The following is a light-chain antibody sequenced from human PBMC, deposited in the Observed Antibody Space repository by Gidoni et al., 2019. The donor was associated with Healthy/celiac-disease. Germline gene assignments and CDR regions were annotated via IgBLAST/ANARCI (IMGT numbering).Light chain of an antibody. Sequence: LHLPQSPPSLSASVGDRVTITCRASQSISSYLNWYQQKPGKAPKLLIYAASSLQSGVPSRFSGSGSGTDFTLTISSLQPEDFATYYCQQSYSTPPTFGQGTKVEIK. CDR2: AAS. J-gene: IGKJ1*01. V-gene: IGKV1-39*01. CDR1: QSISSY. CDR3: QQSYSTPPT.